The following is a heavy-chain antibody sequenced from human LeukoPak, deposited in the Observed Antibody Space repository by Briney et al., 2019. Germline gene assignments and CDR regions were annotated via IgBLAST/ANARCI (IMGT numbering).Heavy chain of an antibody. D-gene: IGHD3-22*01. J-gene: IGHJ4*02. CDR1: GYTFTGYY. CDR3: ARDLGYYYDSSGYPLRYYFDY. Sequence: GASVKVSCKASGYTFTGYYMHWVRQAPGQGLEWMGWINPNSGGTNYAQKFQGRVTMTRDTSIGTAYMELSRLRSDDTAVYYCARDLGYYYDSSGYPLRYYFDYWGQGTLVTVSS. V-gene: IGHV1-2*02. CDR2: INPNSGGT.